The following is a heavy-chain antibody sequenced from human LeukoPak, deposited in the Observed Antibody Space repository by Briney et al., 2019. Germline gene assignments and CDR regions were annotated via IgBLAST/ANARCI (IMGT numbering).Heavy chain of an antibody. D-gene: IGHD1-26*01. CDR1: GFTYGNYL. CDR3: VRGASGGHYVIDY. Sequence: GGSQRLSCAASGFTYGNYLMHWVRQAPGKGLEWVSRISPDGRSTNYADFVKGRFTVSRDNAMNTVYLQMNSLRTEDTAVYYCVRGASGGHYVIDYWGQGTLVTVSS. CDR2: ISPDGRST. V-gene: IGHV3-74*01. J-gene: IGHJ4*02.